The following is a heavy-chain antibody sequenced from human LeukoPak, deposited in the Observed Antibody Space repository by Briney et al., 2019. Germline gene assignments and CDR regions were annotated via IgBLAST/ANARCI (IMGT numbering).Heavy chain of an antibody. D-gene: IGHD6-13*01. CDR2: INTNTGNP. CDR1: GYTFTSYA. Sequence: ASVKVSCKAPGYTFTSYAMNWVRQAPGQGLEWMGWINTNTGNPTYAQGFTGRFVFSLDTSVSTAYLQISSLKAEDTAVYYCARSPPGSWYGTNWFDPWGQGTLVTVSS. CDR3: ARSPPGSWYGTNWFDP. V-gene: IGHV7-4-1*02. J-gene: IGHJ5*02.